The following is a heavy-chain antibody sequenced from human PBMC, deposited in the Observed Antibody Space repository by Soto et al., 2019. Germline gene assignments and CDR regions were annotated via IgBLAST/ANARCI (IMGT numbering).Heavy chain of an antibody. Sequence: SETLSPTCPISGGTFSSRHWCTWVRQSPGKGLEWIGEIYHRGGSNYNPSLQSRVTISADKSQNQFSLELTSVTAADTAVYYCASKFGELLAEAVDIWGQGTMVTVS. D-gene: IGHD3-10*01. CDR1: GGTFSSRHW. V-gene: IGHV4-4*02. CDR2: IYHRGGS. J-gene: IGHJ3*02. CDR3: ASKFGELLAEAVDI.